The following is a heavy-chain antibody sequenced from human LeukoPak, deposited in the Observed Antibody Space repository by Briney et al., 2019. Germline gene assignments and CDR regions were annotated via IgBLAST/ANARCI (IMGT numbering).Heavy chain of an antibody. J-gene: IGHJ4*02. CDR3: GRDTDFDY. V-gene: IGHV3-21*01. Sequence: GGSLRLSCAASGFTFSSYSMNWVRQAPGKGLEWVSSISSGLSYIYYADSVKGRFTISRDNAKNSLYLQMNSLRAEDTAVYYCGRDTDFDYWGQGTLVTVSS. CDR2: ISSGLSYI. CDR1: GFTFSSYS.